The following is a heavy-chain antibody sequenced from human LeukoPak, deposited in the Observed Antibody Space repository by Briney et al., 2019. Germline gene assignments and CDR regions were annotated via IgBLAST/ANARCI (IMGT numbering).Heavy chain of an antibody. CDR1: GFTFSSYS. V-gene: IGHV3-21*01. CDR2: ISRTGSYI. J-gene: IGHJ3*02. Sequence: PGGSLRLSCAASGFTFSSYSMNWVRQAPGKGLEWVSSISRTGSYIYYADLVKGRFTISRDNAKNSLYLQMNSLRAEDTAVYYCARDRSTRYSSSWPRPFDAFDIWGQGTMVTVSS. D-gene: IGHD6-13*01. CDR3: ARDRSTRYSSSWPRPFDAFDI.